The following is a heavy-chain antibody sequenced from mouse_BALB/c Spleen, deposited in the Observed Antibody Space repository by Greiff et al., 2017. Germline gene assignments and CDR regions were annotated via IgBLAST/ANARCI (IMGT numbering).Heavy chain of an antibody. V-gene: IGHV1S22*01. CDR3: TRGGRYWYFDV. CDR1: GYTFTSYW. CDR2: IYPGSGST. D-gene: IGHD3-3*01. J-gene: IGHJ1*01. Sequence: LQQPGSELVRPGASVKLSCKASGYTFTSYWMHWVKQRPGQGLEWIGNIYPGSGSTNYDEKFKSKATLTVDTSSSTAYMQLSSLTSEDSAVYYCTRGGRYWYFDVWGAGTTVTVSS.